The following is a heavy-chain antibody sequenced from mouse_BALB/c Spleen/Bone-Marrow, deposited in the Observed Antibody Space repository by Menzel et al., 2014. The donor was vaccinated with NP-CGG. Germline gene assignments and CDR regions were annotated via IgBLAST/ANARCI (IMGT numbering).Heavy chain of an antibody. CDR2: IYPGDGDT. V-gene: IGHV1-80*01. Sequence: QVQLQQPGAELVRPGSSVKISCKASGYAFSNYWMNWVKQRPGQGLEWIGQIYPGDGDTNYNGKFEGKATLTADKSSSTAYMQLSSLTSEDSAVYFCARRDGSTYYYAMDYWGQGTSVTVSS. CDR1: GYAFSNYW. CDR3: ARRDGSTYYYAMDY. J-gene: IGHJ4*01. D-gene: IGHD1-1*01.